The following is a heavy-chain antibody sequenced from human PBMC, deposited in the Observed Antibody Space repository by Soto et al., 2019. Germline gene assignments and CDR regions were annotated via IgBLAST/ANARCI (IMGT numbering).Heavy chain of an antibody. D-gene: IGHD2-21*01. CDR1: GYTFTSYA. V-gene: IGHV1-3*01. CDR2: INAGNGNT. CDR3: ARLRFCGGDSCYPLDV. J-gene: IGHJ3*01. Sequence: AAVKVSCKASGYTFTSYAMDWVGQAPGRRIEGMGWINAGNGNTKYSQNLQGRLTITRDTSASTVYMDLSSLKLEDTAVYYCARLRFCGGDSCYPLDVWGQGSKVTVSS.